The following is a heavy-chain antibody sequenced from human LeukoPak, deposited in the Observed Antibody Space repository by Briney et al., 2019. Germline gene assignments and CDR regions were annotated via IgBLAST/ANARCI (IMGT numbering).Heavy chain of an antibody. CDR2: MNPNSGNT. V-gene: IGHV1-8*03. Sequence: ASVTVSCKASGYTFTSYDINWVGQGTGQGLQWMGWMNPNSGNTGYAQKFQGRVTITRNTSISTAYMELSSLRSEDTAVYYCARGAWRGVRRVARPRGGGGWYYFDYWGQGTLVTVSS. CDR1: GYTFTSYD. CDR3: ARGAWRGVRRVARPRGGGGWYYFDY. D-gene: IGHD3-10*01. J-gene: IGHJ4*02.